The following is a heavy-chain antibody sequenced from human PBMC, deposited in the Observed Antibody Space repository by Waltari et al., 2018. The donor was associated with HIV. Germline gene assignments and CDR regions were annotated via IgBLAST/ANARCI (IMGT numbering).Heavy chain of an antibody. CDR1: GGSISSSSYY. Sequence: QLQLQESGPGLVKPSETLSLTCTVSGGSISSSSYYWGWIRQPPGKGLEWIGSIYYSGITYYNPSLKSRVTISVDTSKNQFSLKLSSVTAADTAVYYCARREAAGVLPCDYWGQGTLVTVSS. CDR2: IYYSGIT. V-gene: IGHV4-39*01. D-gene: IGHD6-13*01. CDR3: ARREAAGVLPCDY. J-gene: IGHJ4*02.